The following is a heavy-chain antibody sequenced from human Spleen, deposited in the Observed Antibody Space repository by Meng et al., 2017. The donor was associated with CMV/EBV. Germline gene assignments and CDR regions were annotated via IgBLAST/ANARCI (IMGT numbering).Heavy chain of an antibody. V-gene: IGHV3-23*01. D-gene: IGHD2-2*03. CDR1: GFTFRSYD. CDR3: AKWGTGYCSSTSCSYFDY. CDR2: ISGSGGYT. Sequence: GESLKISCGVSGFTFRSYDMIWVRQAPGKGLEWVSGISGSGGYTNNADSVKGRFAISRDNSKNTLYLQMSSLRAEDTAVYYCAKWGTGYCSSTSCSYFDYWGQGTLVTVSS. J-gene: IGHJ4*02.